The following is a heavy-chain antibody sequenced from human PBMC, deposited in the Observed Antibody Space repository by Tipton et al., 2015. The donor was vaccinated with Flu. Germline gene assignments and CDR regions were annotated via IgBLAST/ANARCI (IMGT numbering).Heavy chain of an antibody. CDR3: AKWSSSWWSFDY. V-gene: IGHV4-59*01. CDR2: IYYSGKS. D-gene: IGHD6-13*01. J-gene: IGHJ4*02. Sequence: GLVKPSETLSLTCAVSGDSISSFYWNWIRQPPGKGLEWIGYIYYSGKSNYNPSLKSRVTMSVDTSKNQVSLNLSSVTAADTAVYYCAKWSSSWWSFDYWGQGALVTVSS. CDR1: GDSISSFY.